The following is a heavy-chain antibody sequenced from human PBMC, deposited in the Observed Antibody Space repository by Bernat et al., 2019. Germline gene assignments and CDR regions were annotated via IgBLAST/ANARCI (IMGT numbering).Heavy chain of an antibody. J-gene: IGHJ3*02. V-gene: IGHV3-23*04. CDR1: GFTFSRYS. CDR3: AKDQATYYDYIWGSSTDAFDI. Sequence: EVQLVESGGGLVQPGGSLRLSCAGSGFTFSRYSMNWVRQAPGKGLEWVSAISGSGGSTYYADSVKGRFTISRDNSKNTLYLQMNSLRAEDTAVYYCAKDQATYYDYIWGSSTDAFDIWGQGTMVTVSS. D-gene: IGHD3-16*01. CDR2: ISGSGGST.